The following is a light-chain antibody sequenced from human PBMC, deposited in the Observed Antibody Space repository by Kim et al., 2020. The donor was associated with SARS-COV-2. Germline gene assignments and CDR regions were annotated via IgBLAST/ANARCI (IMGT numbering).Light chain of an antibody. CDR2: DAS. Sequence: DIQMTQSPSSLSASVGDRVTITCQASQDISNRLNWYQQRPSGKPPKLLISDASNLEPEVPARFSRSGSGTDFTFTIISLQPEDVATYYCQHYDKPPSKAFTFGPGTKVDIK. J-gene: IGKJ3*01. V-gene: IGKV1-33*01. CDR1: QDISNR. CDR3: QHYDKPPSKAFT.